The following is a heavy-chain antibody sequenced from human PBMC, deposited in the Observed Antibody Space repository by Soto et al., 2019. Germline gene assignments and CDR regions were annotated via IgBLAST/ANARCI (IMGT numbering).Heavy chain of an antibody. J-gene: IGHJ5*02. CDR2: IYYSGST. V-gene: IGHV4-31*03. D-gene: IGHD5-12*01. CDR1: GGSISSGGYY. CDR3: AREWRYSGYDPNWFDP. Sequence: PSETLSLTCTVSGGSISSGGYYWSWIRQHPEKGLEWIGYIYYSGSTYYNPSLKSRVTISVDTSKNQFSLKLSSVTAADTAVYYCAREWRYSGYDPNWFDPWGQGTLVTVSS.